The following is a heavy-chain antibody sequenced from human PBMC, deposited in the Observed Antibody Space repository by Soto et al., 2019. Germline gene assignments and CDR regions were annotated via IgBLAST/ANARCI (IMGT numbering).Heavy chain of an antibody. Sequence: QVQLQESGPGLVKPSQTLSLTCTVSGGSISSGGYYWSWIRQHPGKGLEWIGYIYYSGSTYYNPSLKSRFSISVDTSKNQFSLKLSSVTAADTAVYYCARNPSCSGGSCYSGPYYYYYMDVWGKGTTVTVSS. CDR1: GGSISSGGYY. D-gene: IGHD2-15*01. CDR3: ARNPSCSGGSCYSGPYYYYYMDV. J-gene: IGHJ6*03. V-gene: IGHV4-31*03. CDR2: IYYSGST.